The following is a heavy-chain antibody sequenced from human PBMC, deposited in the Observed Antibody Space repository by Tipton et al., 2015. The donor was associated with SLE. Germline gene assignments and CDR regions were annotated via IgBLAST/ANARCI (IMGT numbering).Heavy chain of an antibody. J-gene: IGHJ4*02. CDR1: GFTFSNYA. D-gene: IGHD4-23*01. Sequence: SLRLSCATSGFTFSNYAMSWVRQAPGKELEWVSGMSGSGGNTYYADSVKGRFTISRDKSTNTLDLQMNRLRADDTAVYHSAKNRYGGISQSYCDNWGQGTRVTVS. CDR3: AKNRYGGISQSYCDN. CDR2: MSGSGGNT. V-gene: IGHV3-23*01.